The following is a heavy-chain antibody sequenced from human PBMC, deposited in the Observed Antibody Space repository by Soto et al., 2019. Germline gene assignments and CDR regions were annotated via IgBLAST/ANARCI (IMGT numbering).Heavy chain of an antibody. J-gene: IGHJ5*02. CDR3: ARDLGYCSSTSCYRNWFDP. CDR1: GYTFTSYG. D-gene: IGHD2-2*01. CDR2: INTYNGNT. V-gene: IGHV1-18*01. Sequence: QVQLVQSGAEVKKPGASVKVSCKTSGYTFTSYGISWVRRAPGQGLEWMGWINTYNGNTNYAQKLQGRVTLTTDTSSRTAYMELRSLRSDDTAIYYCARDLGYCSSTSCYRNWFDPWGQGTLVTVSS.